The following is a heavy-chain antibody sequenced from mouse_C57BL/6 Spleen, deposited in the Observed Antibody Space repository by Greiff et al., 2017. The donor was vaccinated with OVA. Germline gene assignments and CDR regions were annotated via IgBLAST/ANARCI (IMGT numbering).Heavy chain of an antibody. V-gene: IGHV1-42*01. CDR2: INPSTGGT. Sequence: EVKLVESGPELVKPGASVKISCKASGYSFTGYYMNWVKQSPEKSLEWIGEINPSTGGTTYNQKFKAKATLTVDKSSSTAYMQLKSLTSEDSAVYYCARERLYYGSSYDYAMDYWGQGTSVTVSS. CDR3: ARERLYYGSSYDYAMDY. D-gene: IGHD1-1*01. CDR1: GYSFTGYY. J-gene: IGHJ4*01.